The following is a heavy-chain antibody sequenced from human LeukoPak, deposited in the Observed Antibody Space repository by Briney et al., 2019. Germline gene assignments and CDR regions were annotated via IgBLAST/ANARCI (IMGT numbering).Heavy chain of an antibody. CDR1: GGSFSGYY. J-gene: IGHJ4*02. D-gene: IGHD6-19*01. CDR3: ARDRSSGWYVVDY. V-gene: IGHV4-34*01. Sequence: PSETLSLTCAVYGGSFSGYYWSWIRQPPGKGLEWIGEINHSGSTNHNPSLKSRVTISVDTSKNQFSLKLSSVTAADTAVYYCARDRSSGWYVVDYWGQGTLVTVSS. CDR2: INHSGST.